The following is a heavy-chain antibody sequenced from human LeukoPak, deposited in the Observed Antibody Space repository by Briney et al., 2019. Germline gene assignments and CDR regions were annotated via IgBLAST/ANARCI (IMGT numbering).Heavy chain of an antibody. CDR3: ARDCSSTSCYEAYFDY. J-gene: IGHJ4*02. V-gene: IGHV3-7*01. CDR2: IKQDGSEK. Sequence: GGSLRLSCAAPGFTFSSYWMSWVRQAPGKGLEWVANIKQDGSEKYYVDSVKGRFTNSRDNAKNSLYLQMNSLRAEDTAVYYCARDCSSTSCYEAYFDYWGQGTLVTVSS. CDR1: GFTFSSYW. D-gene: IGHD2-2*01.